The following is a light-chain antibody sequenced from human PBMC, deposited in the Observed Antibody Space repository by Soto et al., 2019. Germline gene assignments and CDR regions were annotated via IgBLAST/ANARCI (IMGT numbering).Light chain of an antibody. V-gene: IGKV3-11*01. CDR3: QQRSNWPVT. CDR2: DAS. J-gene: IGKJ1*01. CDR1: QSVSSY. Sequence: DIVLTQSPATLSLSPGERATLSCRASQSVSSYLAWYQQKPGQAPRLLIYDASNRATGIPARFSGSGSGTDFTLTISSLEPEDFAVYYCQQRSNWPVTFGQGTKVDIK.